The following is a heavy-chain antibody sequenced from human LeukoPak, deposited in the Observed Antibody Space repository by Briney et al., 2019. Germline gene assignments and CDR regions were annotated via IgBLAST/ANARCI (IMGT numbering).Heavy chain of an antibody. J-gene: IGHJ4*02. D-gene: IGHD3/OR15-3a*01. CDR1: GFTFSSYS. V-gene: IGHV3-21*01. CDR3: TRAVAADDFSPGY. CDR2: ISSSSSYI. Sequence: AGGSLRLSCAASGFTFSSYSMNWVRQGPGKGLEWVSSISSSSSYIYYADSVKGRFTISRDNAKNSVYLQMNSLRAEDTAVYYCTRAVAADDFSPGYWGQGTLLTVSS.